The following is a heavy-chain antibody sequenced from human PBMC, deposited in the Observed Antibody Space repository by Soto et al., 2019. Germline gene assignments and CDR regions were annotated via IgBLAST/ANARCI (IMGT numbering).Heavy chain of an antibody. CDR1: GFTFSSYA. V-gene: IGHV3-23*01. Sequence: QSGGSLRLSCAASGFTFSSYAMSWVRQAPGKGLEWVSGIDGSGRNTYYADSVKGRFTISRDNSKNTLSVQMNGLRVEDTALYYCAKDGGSVCSGGTCYFQAPDYWRQGTLVTVSS. CDR3: AKDGGSVCSGGTCYFQAPDY. CDR2: IDGSGRNT. J-gene: IGHJ4*02. D-gene: IGHD2-15*01.